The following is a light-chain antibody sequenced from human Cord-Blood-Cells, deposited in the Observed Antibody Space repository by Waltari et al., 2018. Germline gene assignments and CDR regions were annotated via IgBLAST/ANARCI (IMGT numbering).Light chain of an antibody. Sequence: VLTPSPGTLSLSPGERATLSCRASQSVSSSYLAWYQQKPGQAPRLLIYGGSSRATGIPDRFRGSGSGTDFTLTISGLEPEDFAVYYCQQYGSSPVTVGQGTRLEIK. V-gene: IGKV3-20*01. CDR2: GGS. CDR3: QQYGSSPVT. J-gene: IGKJ5*01. CDR1: QSVSSSY.